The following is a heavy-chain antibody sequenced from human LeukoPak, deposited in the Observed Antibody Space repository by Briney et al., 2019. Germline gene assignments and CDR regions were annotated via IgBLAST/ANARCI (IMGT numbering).Heavy chain of an antibody. D-gene: IGHD4-11*01. CDR2: ISWNSGSI. J-gene: IGHJ3*02. V-gene: IGHV3-9*01. CDR1: GFTFDDYA. CDR3: AKDVCALGLRTTAILLNDAFDI. Sequence: PGGSLRLSCAASGFTFDDYAMHWVRQAPGKGLEWVSGISWNSGSIGYADSVKGRFTISRDNAKNSLYLQMNSLRAEDTALYYCAKDVCALGLRTTAILLNDAFDIWGQGTMVTVSS.